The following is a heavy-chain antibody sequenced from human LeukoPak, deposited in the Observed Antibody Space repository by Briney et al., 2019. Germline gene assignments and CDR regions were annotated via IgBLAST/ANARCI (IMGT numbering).Heavy chain of an antibody. Sequence: GGSLRLSCAASGFTFSSYWMSWVRQAPGKGLEWVANIKQDGSEKYYVDSVKGRFTISRDNAKNSLYLQMTSLGAEDTAVYYCARDGGSGYDFAFDIWGQGTMVTVSS. D-gene: IGHD5-12*01. J-gene: IGHJ3*02. CDR3: ARDGGSGYDFAFDI. CDR1: GFTFSSYW. CDR2: IKQDGSEK. V-gene: IGHV3-7*04.